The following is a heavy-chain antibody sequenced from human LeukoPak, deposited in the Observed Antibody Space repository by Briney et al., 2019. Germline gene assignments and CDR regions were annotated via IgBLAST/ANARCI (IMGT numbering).Heavy chain of an antibody. J-gene: IGHJ6*02. CDR1: GFTFSSYA. CDR3: ARSTNNYGSYYYYYYGMDV. V-gene: IGHV3-23*01. CDR2: ISGSGGST. D-gene: IGHD3-10*01. Sequence: PGGSLRLSCAASGFTFSSYAMSWVRQAPGKGLEWVSAISGSGGSTYYADSVKGRFTISRDNSKNTLYLQMNSLRAEDTAVYYCARSTNNYGSYYYYYYGMDVWGQGTTVTVSS.